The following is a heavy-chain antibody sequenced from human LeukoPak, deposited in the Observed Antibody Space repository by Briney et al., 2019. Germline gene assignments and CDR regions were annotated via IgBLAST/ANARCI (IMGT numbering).Heavy chain of an antibody. Sequence: LPGRSLRLSCTASGFTFGDYAMSWVRQAPGKGLEGVGFIRSKAYGGTREYAASVKGRFTISRDDSKSIAYLKMNSLKTEDTAVYYCTSPYYYDSSGYIFDYWGQGTLVTVSS. D-gene: IGHD3-22*01. CDR3: TSPYYYDSSGYIFDY. CDR2: IRSKAYGGTR. V-gene: IGHV3-49*04. J-gene: IGHJ4*02. CDR1: GFTFGDYA.